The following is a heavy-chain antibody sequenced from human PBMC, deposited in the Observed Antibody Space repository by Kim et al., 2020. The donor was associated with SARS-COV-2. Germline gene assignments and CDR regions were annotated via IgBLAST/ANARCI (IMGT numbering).Heavy chain of an antibody. CDR1: GGTFSSYA. CDR2: IIPIFGTA. Sequence: SVKVSCKASGGTFSSYAISWVRQAPGQGLEWMGGIIPIFGTANYAQKFQGRVTITADESTSTAYMELSSLRSEDTAVYYCARAPYYYDSSGYAFDYWGQGTLVTVSS. V-gene: IGHV1-69*13. CDR3: ARAPYYYDSSGYAFDY. J-gene: IGHJ4*02. D-gene: IGHD3-22*01.